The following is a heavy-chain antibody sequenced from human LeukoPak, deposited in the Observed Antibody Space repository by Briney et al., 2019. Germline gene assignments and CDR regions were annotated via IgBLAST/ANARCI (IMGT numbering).Heavy chain of an antibody. CDR3: ARSREGGIAAAGSNAFDI. D-gene: IGHD6-13*01. V-gene: IGHV3-21*01. CDR2: ISSSSSYI. CDR1: GFTFSSYS. Sequence: GGSLRLSCAASGFTFSSYSMNWVRQAPGKGLEWVSFISSSSSYIYYADSVKGRFTISRDNAKNSLYLQMNSLRAEDTAVYYCARSREGGIAAAGSNAFDIWGQGTMVTVSS. J-gene: IGHJ3*02.